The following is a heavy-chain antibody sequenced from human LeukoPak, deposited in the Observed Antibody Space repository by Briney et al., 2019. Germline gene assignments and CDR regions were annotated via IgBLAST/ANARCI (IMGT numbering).Heavy chain of an antibody. J-gene: IGHJ4*02. CDR2: IYYSGST. CDR3: ARDYDGSGYYWAY. V-gene: IGHV4-61*01. D-gene: IGHD3-22*01. Sequence: SETLSLTCTVSGGSVSSGTYYWSWIRQPPGKGLEWIGYIYYSGSTNYNPSLKSRVTISVDTSRNQFSLKLSSVTAADTAVYYCARDYDGSGYYWAYWGQGTLVTVSS. CDR1: GGSVSSGTYY.